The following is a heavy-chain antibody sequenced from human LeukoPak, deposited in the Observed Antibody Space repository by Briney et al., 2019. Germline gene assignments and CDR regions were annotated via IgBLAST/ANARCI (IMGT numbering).Heavy chain of an antibody. CDR1: GGSMSNYY. J-gene: IGHJ4*02. CDR2: IYTSGST. CDR3: ARYFKNGYDTPGFDY. Sequence: PSETLSLTCTVSGGSMSNYYWSWIRQPAGKGLEWIGRIYTSGSTDYNPSLKSRVTMSVDTSKNQFSLKLSSVTAADTAVYYCARYFKNGYDTPGFDYWGQGTVVTVSS. V-gene: IGHV4-4*07. D-gene: IGHD5-12*01.